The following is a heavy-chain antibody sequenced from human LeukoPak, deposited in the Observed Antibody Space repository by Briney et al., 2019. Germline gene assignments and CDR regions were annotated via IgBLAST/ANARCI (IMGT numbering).Heavy chain of an antibody. Sequence: GGSLRLSCAASGFTFSSYGMSWVRQAPGKGLEWVSAISGSGGSTYYADSVKGRFTISRDNSKNTLYLQMNSLRAEDTAVYYCAKDMVRFGELDWFDPWGQGTLVTVSS. CDR2: ISGSGGST. CDR1: GFTFSSYG. V-gene: IGHV3-23*01. J-gene: IGHJ5*02. D-gene: IGHD3-10*01. CDR3: AKDMVRFGELDWFDP.